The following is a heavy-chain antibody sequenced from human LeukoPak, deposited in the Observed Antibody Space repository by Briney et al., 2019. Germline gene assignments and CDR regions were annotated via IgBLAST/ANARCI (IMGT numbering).Heavy chain of an antibody. Sequence: GGSLRLSCAASGFTFSSYSMNWVRQAPGKGLEWLSYISSTSSAIYYADSLKGRFTISRDNAKNSLYLQMDSLRAEDTTVYYCARVIGSYGDSAYWGQGTLVTVSS. CDR2: ISSTSSAI. J-gene: IGHJ4*02. V-gene: IGHV3-48*04. CDR1: GFTFSSYS. CDR3: ARVIGSYGDSAY. D-gene: IGHD3-16*01.